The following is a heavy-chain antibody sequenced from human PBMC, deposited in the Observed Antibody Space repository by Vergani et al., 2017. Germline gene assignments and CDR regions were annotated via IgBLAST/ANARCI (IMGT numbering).Heavy chain of an antibody. CDR2: MYHSGST. D-gene: IGHD3-10*01. CDR1: GGSMSGYY. Sequence: QVRLQESGPGLVKPSETLSLTCSFSGGSMSGYYWSWIRQPPGKELEWIGYMYHSGSTNYNPSLETRVTISGDTSKNQFSLKLNSVTAADTAVYYCGRVADFYGLGSRLLDLWGQGILVTFSS. CDR3: GRVADFYGLGSRLLDL. V-gene: IGHV4-59*01. J-gene: IGHJ5*02.